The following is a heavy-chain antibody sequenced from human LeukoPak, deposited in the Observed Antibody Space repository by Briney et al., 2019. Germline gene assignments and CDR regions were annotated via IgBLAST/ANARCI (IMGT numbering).Heavy chain of an antibody. CDR2: IYYSGST. CDR1: GGXISSSSYY. CDR3: AREGAIAVAGTGGFDY. Sequence: SETLSLTCTVSGGXISSSSYYWGWIRQPPGKGLEWIGSIYYSGSTYYNPSLKSRVTISVDTSKNQFSLKLSSVTAADTAVYYCAREGAIAVAGTGGFDYWGQGTLVTVSS. J-gene: IGHJ4*02. V-gene: IGHV4-39*02. D-gene: IGHD6-19*01.